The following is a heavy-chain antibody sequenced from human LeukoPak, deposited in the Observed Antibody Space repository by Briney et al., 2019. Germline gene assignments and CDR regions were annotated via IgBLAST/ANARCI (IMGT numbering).Heavy chain of an antibody. V-gene: IGHV3-23*01. J-gene: IGHJ4*02. CDR2: ISGSGGST. CDR1: GFTFSSYA. CDR3: AKYFDSSGYPNPIFDY. D-gene: IGHD3-22*01. Sequence: GGSLRLSCAASGFTFSSYAMTWVRQAPGKGLQWVSTISGSGGSTFYADSAKGRFTISRDNSKSTLYLQMNSLRAEDTALYYCAKYFDSSGYPNPIFDYWGQGTLVTVSS.